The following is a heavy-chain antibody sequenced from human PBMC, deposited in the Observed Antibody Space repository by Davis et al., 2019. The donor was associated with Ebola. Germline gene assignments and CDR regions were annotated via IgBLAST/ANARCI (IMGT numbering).Heavy chain of an antibody. V-gene: IGHV3-30-3*01. CDR1: GFTFSSYA. J-gene: IGHJ4*02. CDR2: ISYDGSNK. D-gene: IGHD5-18*01. Sequence: GESLKISCAASGFTFSSYAMHRVRQAPGKGLEWVAVISYDGSNKYYADSVKGRFTISRDNSKNTLYLQMNSLRAEDTAVYYCARDGSGYSYGYLAYFDYWGQGTLVTVSS. CDR3: ARDGSGYSYGYLAYFDY.